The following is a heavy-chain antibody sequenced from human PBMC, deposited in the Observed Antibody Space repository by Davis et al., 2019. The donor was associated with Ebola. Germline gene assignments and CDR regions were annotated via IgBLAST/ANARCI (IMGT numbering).Heavy chain of an antibody. CDR1: GGSISSSSYY. CDR3: ARLPLGIAVA. J-gene: IGHJ5*02. D-gene: IGHD6-19*01. CDR2: IYYSGST. V-gene: IGHV4-39*01. Sequence: GSLRLSCTVSGGSISSSSYYWGWIRQPPGKGLEWIGSIYYSGSTYYNPSLKSRVTISVDTSKNQFSLKLSSVTAADTAVYYCARLPLGIAVAWGQGTLVTVSS.